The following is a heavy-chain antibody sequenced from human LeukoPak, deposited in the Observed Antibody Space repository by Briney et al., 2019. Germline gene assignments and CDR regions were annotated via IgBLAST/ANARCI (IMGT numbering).Heavy chain of an antibody. CDR1: GYTFTGYY. CDR2: INPNSGGT. Sequence: GASVKVSCKASGYTFTGYYIHWVRQAPGQGLEWMGWINPNSGGTNYAQKFQGWVTMTRDTSISTAYMELSRLRSDDTAVYYCARGPAVAGISPYYYGMDVWGQGTLVTVSS. D-gene: IGHD6-19*01. V-gene: IGHV1-2*04. CDR3: ARGPAVAGISPYYYGMDV. J-gene: IGHJ6*02.